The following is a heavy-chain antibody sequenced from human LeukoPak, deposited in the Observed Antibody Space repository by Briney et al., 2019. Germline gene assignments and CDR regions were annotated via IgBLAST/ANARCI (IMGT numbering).Heavy chain of an antibody. CDR3: AKPEGNIWSGFDY. V-gene: IGHV3-33*06. Sequence: GGSLRLSCTASGFTFSDYGMHWVRQAPGKGLEWVAVIWYDGKNKYYADSVKGRFTIPRDNSKNTMYLQLNCLRDQDTALYYCAKPEGNIWSGFDYWGQGTLVTASS. CDR2: IWYDGKNK. CDR1: GFTFSDYG. D-gene: IGHD3-3*01. J-gene: IGHJ4*02.